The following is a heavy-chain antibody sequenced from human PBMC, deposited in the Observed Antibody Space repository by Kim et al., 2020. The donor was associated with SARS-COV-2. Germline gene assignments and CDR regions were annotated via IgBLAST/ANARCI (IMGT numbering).Heavy chain of an antibody. D-gene: IGHD6-13*01. V-gene: IGHV3-21*01. CDR2: ISSSSSYI. CDR3: ARTGIAAAGGGDY. J-gene: IGHJ4*02. Sequence: GGSLRLSCAASGFTFSSYSMNWVRQAPGKGLEWVSSISSSSSYIYYADSVKGRFTISRDNAKNSLYLQMNSLRAEDTAVYYCARTGIAAAGGGDYWGQGTLVTVSS. CDR1: GFTFSSYS.